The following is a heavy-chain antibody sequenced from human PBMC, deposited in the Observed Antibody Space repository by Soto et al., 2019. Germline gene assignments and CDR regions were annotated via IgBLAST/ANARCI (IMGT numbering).Heavy chain of an antibody. Sequence: SETLSLTCTVSGGSISSYYWSWIRQPPGKGLEWIGYIYYSGSTNYNPSLKSRVTISVDTSKNQFSLKLSSVTAADTAVYYCARSTVTPYLFDYWGQGTLVPVSS. CDR1: GGSISSYY. CDR3: ARSTVTPYLFDY. J-gene: IGHJ4*02. CDR2: IYYSGST. D-gene: IGHD4-17*01. V-gene: IGHV4-59*01.